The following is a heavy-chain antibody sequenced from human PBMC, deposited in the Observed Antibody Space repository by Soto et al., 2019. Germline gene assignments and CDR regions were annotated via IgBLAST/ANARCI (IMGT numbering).Heavy chain of an antibody. CDR3: ARAGGDCSGGSCYHFDY. D-gene: IGHD2-15*01. Sequence: LSLTCAVSGGSISSGGYSWSWIRQPPGKGLEWIGYIYHSGSTYYNPSLKSRVTISVDRSKNQFSLKLSSVTAADTAVYYCARAGGDCSGGSCYHFDYWGQGTLVTVSS. CDR1: GGSISSGGYS. J-gene: IGHJ4*02. CDR2: IYHSGST. V-gene: IGHV4-30-2*01.